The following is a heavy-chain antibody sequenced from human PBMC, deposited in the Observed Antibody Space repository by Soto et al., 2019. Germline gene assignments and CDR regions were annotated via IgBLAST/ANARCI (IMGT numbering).Heavy chain of an antibody. V-gene: IGHV3-48*01. J-gene: IGHJ6*03. Sequence: EVQLVESGGGLVQPGGSLRLSCATSGFILSDCAMNWVRQAPGKGLEWVSYISSSSSVIDYADSVKGRFTVSRDNASNSLYLQMNSLRAEDKAVYYCARDLSWGSNWYYYMDVWGKGTTVTVSS. CDR3: ARDLSWGSNWYYYMDV. CDR2: ISSSSSVI. D-gene: IGHD7-27*01. CDR1: GFILSDCA.